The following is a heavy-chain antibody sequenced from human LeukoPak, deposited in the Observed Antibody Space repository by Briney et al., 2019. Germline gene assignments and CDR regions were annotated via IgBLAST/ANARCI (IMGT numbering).Heavy chain of an antibody. J-gene: IGHJ4*02. V-gene: IGHV3-23*01. CDR2: ISGSGGST. Sequence: GGSLRLSCAVSGFPFISYAMSWVRQAPGKGLEWVSTISGSGGSTYYADSVKGRFTISRDDSKNTLYLQMNSLRAEDTAVYYCAKRLGDYWGQGTLVTVSS. CDR3: AKRLGDY. D-gene: IGHD3-10*01. CDR1: GFPFISYA.